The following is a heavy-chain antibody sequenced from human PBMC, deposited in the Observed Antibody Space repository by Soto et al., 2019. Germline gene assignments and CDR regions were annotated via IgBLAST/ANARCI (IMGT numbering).Heavy chain of an antibody. V-gene: IGHV6-1*01. CDR1: GDSVSSNSAA. CDR2: TYYRSKWYN. CDR3: AREGYDSSGYRYCFDY. J-gene: IGHJ4*02. D-gene: IGHD3-22*01. Sequence: SQTLSLTRAISGDSVSSNSAAWNWIRQSPSRGLEWLGRTYYRSKWYNDYAVSVKSRITINPDTSKNQFSLQLNSVTPEDTAVYYCAREGYDSSGYRYCFDYWGQGTLVTVSS.